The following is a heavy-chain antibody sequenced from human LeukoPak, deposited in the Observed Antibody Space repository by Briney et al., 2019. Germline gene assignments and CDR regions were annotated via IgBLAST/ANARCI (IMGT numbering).Heavy chain of an antibody. CDR1: GFTFTSSA. CDR3: AAEEGAYYYGMDV. V-gene: IGHV1-58*02. Sequence: VKVSRKASGFTFTSSAMQWVRQARGQRLEWIGWIVVGSGNTNYAQRFQERVTITRDMSTSTAYMELSSLRSEDTAVYYCAAEEGAYYYGMDVWGQGTTVTVSS. J-gene: IGHJ6*02. CDR2: IVVGSGNT.